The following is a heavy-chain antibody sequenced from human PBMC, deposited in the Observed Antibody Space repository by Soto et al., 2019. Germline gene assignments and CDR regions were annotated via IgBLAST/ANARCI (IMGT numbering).Heavy chain of an antibody. V-gene: IGHV1-2*02. J-gene: IGHJ5*02. Sequence: ASVKVSCKTSGYTFTGYYMHWVRQAPGQGLEWMGWINPNSGGTDYAQKFQGRVTMTRDTSISTAYMELSSLRSDDTAMYYCARDSAGYSSGWRLSFDPCGHGTLVTVS. CDR2: INPNSGGT. CDR3: ARDSAGYSSGWRLSFDP. D-gene: IGHD6-19*01. CDR1: GYTFTGYY.